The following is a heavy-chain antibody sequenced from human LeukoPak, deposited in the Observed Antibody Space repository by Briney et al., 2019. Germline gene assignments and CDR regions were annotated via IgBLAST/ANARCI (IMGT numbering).Heavy chain of an antibody. V-gene: IGHV3-7*01. CDR2: IKQDGSEK. J-gene: IGHJ3*02. D-gene: IGHD3-22*01. Sequence: GGSLRLSCAASGFTFSSYWMSWVRQAPGKGLEWVANIKQDGSEKYYVDSVKGRFTISRDNAKNSLYLQMNSLRAEDTAVYYCARDYYDSSGSANDAFDIWGQGTMVTVSS. CDR1: GFTFSSYW. CDR3: ARDYYDSSGSANDAFDI.